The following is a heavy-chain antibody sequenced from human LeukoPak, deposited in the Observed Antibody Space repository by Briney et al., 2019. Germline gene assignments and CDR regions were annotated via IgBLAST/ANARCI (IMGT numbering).Heavy chain of an antibody. Sequence: ASVKVSCKTSGYTFIGHYIHWVRQAPGQGLEWMGWINPNSGSTNYAQKFQGRFTMTRDTSISTAYMELSRLTSDDTAVYYCARDGPVTGTYYFDYWGQGTLVTVSS. J-gene: IGHJ4*02. CDR3: ARDGPVTGTYYFDY. V-gene: IGHV1-2*02. D-gene: IGHD1-7*01. CDR2: INPNSGST. CDR1: GYTFIGHY.